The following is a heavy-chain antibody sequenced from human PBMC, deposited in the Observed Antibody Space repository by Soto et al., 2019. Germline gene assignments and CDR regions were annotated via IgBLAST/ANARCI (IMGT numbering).Heavy chain of an antibody. CDR3: VTVFSRRENWF. J-gene: IGHJ5*01. V-gene: IGHV4-30-2*06. CDR1: GGSISRAGYS. Sequence: PSETLSLTCAVSGGSISRAGYSWSWIRQSPGKGLEWIGYIYNSGSTFYNPSLKSRLTISVDRSKNQLSLQLNSVTAADTAVYSGVTVFSRRENWF. CDR2: IYNSGST. D-gene: IGHD3-10*01.